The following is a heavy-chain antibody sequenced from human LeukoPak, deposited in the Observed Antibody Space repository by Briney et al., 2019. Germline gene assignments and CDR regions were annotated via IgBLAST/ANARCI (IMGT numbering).Heavy chain of an antibody. Sequence: PGGSLRLSCAASGFTFSSYEMNWVRQAPGKGLEWVSYISSSGSTIYYADSVKGRFTISRDNAKNSLYLQMNSLRAEDTAVYYCAKGSGSADFDYWGQGTLVTVSS. V-gene: IGHV3-48*03. CDR3: AKGSGSADFDY. D-gene: IGHD1-14*01. CDR1: GFTFSSYE. CDR2: ISSSGSTI. J-gene: IGHJ4*02.